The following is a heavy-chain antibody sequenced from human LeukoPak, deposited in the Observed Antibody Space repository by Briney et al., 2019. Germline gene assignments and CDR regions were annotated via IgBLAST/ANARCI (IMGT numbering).Heavy chain of an antibody. J-gene: IGHJ4*02. CDR1: GGSISSGSHY. CDR2: IYSSGGA. Sequence: PSETLSFTCSASGGSISSGSHYWSWIRQPAGKGLDWIGRIYSSGGANYNLSLKSRVTISVDTSKRQFSLRLTSVTAADTAVYYCARGQYCSTTSCYSARRYFDFWGQGTLVTVSS. D-gene: IGHD2-2*01. V-gene: IGHV4-61*02. CDR3: ARGQYCSTTSCYSARRYFDF.